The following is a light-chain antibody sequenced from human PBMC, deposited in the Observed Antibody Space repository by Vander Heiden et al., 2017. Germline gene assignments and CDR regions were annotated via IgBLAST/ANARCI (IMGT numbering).Light chain of an antibody. V-gene: IGLV3-21*02. CDR3: QVWDSSSDHPDVV. CDR1: NIGSKS. Sequence: SFVLSQLPSVSVAPGQTARITCGGNNIGSKSVDWYQQKPGQAPVLVVYDDSDRPAGIPERFSGSNSGNTATLTISRVEAGDEADDYCQVWDSSSDHPDVVFGGGTKLTVL. J-gene: IGLJ2*01. CDR2: DDS.